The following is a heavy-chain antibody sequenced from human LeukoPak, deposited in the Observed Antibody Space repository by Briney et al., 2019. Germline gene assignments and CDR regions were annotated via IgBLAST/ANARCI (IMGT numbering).Heavy chain of an antibody. V-gene: IGHV3-23*01. D-gene: IGHD2-15*01. CDR1: GFTFSSYA. Sequence: PGGSLRLSCAASGFTFSSYAMSWVRQAPGKGLEWVSAISGSGGSTYYADSVKGRFTISRDNAKNSLYLQMNSLRAEDTALYHCARATRYCSGGSCYDFDYWGQGTLVTVSS. J-gene: IGHJ4*02. CDR2: ISGSGGST. CDR3: ARATRYCSGGSCYDFDY.